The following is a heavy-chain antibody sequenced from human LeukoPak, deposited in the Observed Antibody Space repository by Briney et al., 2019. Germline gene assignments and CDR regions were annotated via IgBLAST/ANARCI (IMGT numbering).Heavy chain of an antibody. V-gene: IGHV3-48*01. CDR1: GFTFSRYN. Sequence: PGGCLRLSRAASGFTFSRYNMNWVHQAPGKGLEWISYISISSSTIYHADSVKGRCTISRDNAKSSLYLQMNSLRAEDTAVYYCAREGDCSGATYIDYWGQGALVTVSS. CDR2: ISISSSTI. D-gene: IGHD2-15*01. J-gene: IGHJ4*02. CDR3: AREGDCSGATYIDY.